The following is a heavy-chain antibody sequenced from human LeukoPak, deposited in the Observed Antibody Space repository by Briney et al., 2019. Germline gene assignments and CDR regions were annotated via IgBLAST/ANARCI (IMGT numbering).Heavy chain of an antibody. V-gene: IGHV4-61*02. CDR2: IYTSGST. CDR1: GGSISSGSYY. Sequence: KASETLSLTCTVSGGSISSGSYYWSWIRQPAGKGLEWIGRIYTSGSTNYNPSLKSRVTISVDTSKNQFSLKLSSVTAADTAVYYCAMRIAAAGTPFDYWGQGTLVTVSS. D-gene: IGHD6-13*01. CDR3: AMRIAAAGTPFDY. J-gene: IGHJ4*02.